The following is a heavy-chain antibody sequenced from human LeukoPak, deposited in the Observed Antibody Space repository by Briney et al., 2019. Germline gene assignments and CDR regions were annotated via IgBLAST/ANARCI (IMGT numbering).Heavy chain of an antibody. CDR2: IIPIFGTA. D-gene: IGHD2-2*02. CDR1: GGTFSSYA. CDR3: ASGGRPMEYQLLYLGWFDP. V-gene: IGHV1-69*01. J-gene: IGHJ5*02. Sequence: SVKVSCKASGGTFSSYAISWVRQAPGQGLEWMGGIIPIFGTANYAQKFQGRVTITADEFTSTAYMELSSLRSEDTAVYYCASGGRPMEYQLLYLGWFDPWGQGTLVTVSS.